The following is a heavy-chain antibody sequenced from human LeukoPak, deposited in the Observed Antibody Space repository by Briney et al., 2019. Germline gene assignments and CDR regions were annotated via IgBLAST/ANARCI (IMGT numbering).Heavy chain of an antibody. CDR3: ARDEYNWNVDAFDI. D-gene: IGHD1-20*01. Sequence: PGGSLRLSCAASGFTFCSNWMSWVRQAPGKGLEWVANIKEDGSEKYYVDSVKGRFTISRDNAKNSLYLQMNSLRAEDTAVYYCARDEYNWNVDAFDIWGQGKVGTVSS. CDR1: GFTFCSNW. V-gene: IGHV3-7*01. CDR2: IKEDGSEK. J-gene: IGHJ3*02.